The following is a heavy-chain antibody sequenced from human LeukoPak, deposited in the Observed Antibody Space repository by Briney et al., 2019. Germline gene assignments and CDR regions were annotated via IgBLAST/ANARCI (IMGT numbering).Heavy chain of an antibody. CDR2: ISAYNGNT. J-gene: IGHJ4*02. V-gene: IGHV1-18*01. CDR1: GYTFTSYG. D-gene: IGHD3-9*01. CDR3: ARGTYYDILTGLLFDY. Sequence: ASVKVSCKASGYTFTSYGISWVRQAPGQGLEWMGWISAYNGNTNYAQKFQGRVTITADKSTSTAYMELSSLRSEDTAVYYCARGTYYDILTGLLFDYWGQGTLVTVSS.